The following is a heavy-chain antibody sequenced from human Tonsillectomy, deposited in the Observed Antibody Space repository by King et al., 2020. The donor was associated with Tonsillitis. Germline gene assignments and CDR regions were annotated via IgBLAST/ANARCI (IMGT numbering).Heavy chain of an antibody. CDR3: AKEYYDILTGYYARPFDY. Sequence: VQLVESGGDLVQPGGSLRLSCAASGFTFSNYAMSWVRQAPGKGLEWVSAISGSGGSTDYADSVKGRFTISRDNSKNTLYLQLNSLRAEDTAVYYCAKEYYDILTGYYARPFDYWGLGTLVTVSS. CDR1: GFTFSNYA. V-gene: IGHV3-23*04. CDR2: ISGSGGST. D-gene: IGHD3-9*01. J-gene: IGHJ4*02.